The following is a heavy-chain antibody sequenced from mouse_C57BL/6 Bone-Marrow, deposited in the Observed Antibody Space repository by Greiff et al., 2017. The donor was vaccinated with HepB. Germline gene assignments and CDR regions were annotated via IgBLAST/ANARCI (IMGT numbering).Heavy chain of an antibody. V-gene: IGHV1-82*01. J-gene: IGHJ2*01. CDR2: IYPGDGDT. D-gene: IGHD2-1*01. CDR3: ARGVYYCNYRDYFDY. Sequence: QVQLQQSGPELVKPGASVKISCKASGYAFSSSWMNWVKQRPGKGLEWIGRIYPGDGDTNYNGKFKGKATLTADKSSSTAYMQLSSLTSEDSAVYFCARGVYYCNYRDYFDYWGQGTTLTVSS. CDR1: GYAFSSSW.